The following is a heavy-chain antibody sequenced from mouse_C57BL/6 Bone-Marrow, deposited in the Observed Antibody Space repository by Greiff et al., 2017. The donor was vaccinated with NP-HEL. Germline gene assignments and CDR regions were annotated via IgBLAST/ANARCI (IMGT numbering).Heavy chain of an antibody. CDR2: INPNNGGT. CDR1: GYTFTDYY. J-gene: IGHJ4*01. D-gene: IGHD2-4*01. CDR3: ARATYYDYDGAVDY. V-gene: IGHV1-26*01. Sequence: EVQLQQSGPELVKPGASVKISCKASGYTFTDYYVNWVKQSHGKSLEWIGDINPNNGGTSYNQKFKGKATLSVDKSSSTAYVELRSLTSEDSAVYYCARATYYDYDGAVDYGGQGTSVTVSS.